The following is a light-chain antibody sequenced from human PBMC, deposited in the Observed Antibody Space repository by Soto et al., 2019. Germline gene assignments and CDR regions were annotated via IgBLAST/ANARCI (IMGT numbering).Light chain of an antibody. Sequence: EIVLTQSPGTLSLSPGERATLSCRASQSISNSLTWYQQIPGQTPRLLIYDASNRASGIPARFSGSGSGADFTLTISSLEPEDFAVYYCQQRSNWPITFGQGTRLEIK. CDR2: DAS. V-gene: IGKV3-11*01. CDR1: QSISNS. J-gene: IGKJ5*01. CDR3: QQRSNWPIT.